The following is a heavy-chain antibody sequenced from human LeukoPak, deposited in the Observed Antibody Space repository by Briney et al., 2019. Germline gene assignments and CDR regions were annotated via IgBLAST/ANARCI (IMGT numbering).Heavy chain of an antibody. CDR3: ARVGYGDYLFDY. D-gene: IGHD4-17*01. CDR2: INWNGGST. J-gene: IGHJ4*02. CDR1: GFTFDDYG. V-gene: IGHV3-20*04. Sequence: PGGSLRLSCAASGFTFDDYGMSWVRQAPGKGLEWVSGINWNGGSTGYADSVKGRFTISRDSAKNSLYLQMNSLRAEDTALYYCARVGYGDYLFDYWGQGTLVTVSS.